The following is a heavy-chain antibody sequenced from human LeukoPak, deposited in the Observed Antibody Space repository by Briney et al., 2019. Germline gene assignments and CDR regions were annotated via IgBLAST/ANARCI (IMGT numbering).Heavy chain of an antibody. CDR3: AKPHYFDSSGYYDY. CDR1: GFTFTTYG. CDR2: ISGTGTDT. Sequence: GGSLRLSCSASGFTFTTYGMNWVRQAPGKGLEWVSAISGTGTDTYYADSVKGRFTISRDNSKNTLYVQMNSLRAEDTAVYFCAKPHYFDSSGYYDYWGQGTLVTVSS. J-gene: IGHJ4*02. D-gene: IGHD3-22*01. V-gene: IGHV3-23*01.